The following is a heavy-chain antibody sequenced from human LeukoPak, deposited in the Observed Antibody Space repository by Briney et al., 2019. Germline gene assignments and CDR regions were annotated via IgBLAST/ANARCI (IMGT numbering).Heavy chain of an antibody. Sequence: GGSLTLSCAASGFTFSSYAMSWVRQAPGKGLEWVSAISGSGGSTYYADSVKGRFTISRDNSKNTLYLQMNSLRAEDTAVYYSASVRKAVAGFDYWGQGTLVTVSS. J-gene: IGHJ4*02. D-gene: IGHD6-19*01. CDR2: ISGSGGST. V-gene: IGHV3-23*01. CDR3: ASVRKAVAGFDY. CDR1: GFTFSSYA.